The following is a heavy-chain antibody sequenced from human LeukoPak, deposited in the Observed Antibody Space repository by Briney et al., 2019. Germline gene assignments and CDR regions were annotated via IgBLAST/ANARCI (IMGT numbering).Heavy chain of an antibody. CDR1: GFSFNNVW. Sequence: PGGSLRLSCAASGFSFNNVWMSWVRQAPGMGLEWVGHIKSKPDGGTTECAAPVKVRFTISRDDSKNTLYLQMNSLRNEDTALYYCTSLGATGFYAFDYWGQGTLVTVSS. J-gene: IGHJ4*02. V-gene: IGHV3-15*05. CDR3: TSLGATGFYAFDY. D-gene: IGHD2/OR15-2a*01. CDR2: IKSKPDGGTT.